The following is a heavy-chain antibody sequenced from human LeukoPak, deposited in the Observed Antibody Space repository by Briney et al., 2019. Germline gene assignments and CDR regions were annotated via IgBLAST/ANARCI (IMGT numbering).Heavy chain of an antibody. J-gene: IGHJ4*02. Sequence: GASVKVSCKASGGTFSSYAISWVRQAPGQGLEWMGWISAYNGNTNYAQKLQGRVTMTTDTSTSTAYKELRSLRSDDTAVYYCASYYYDSSGYYYFDYWGQGTLVTVSS. CDR3: ASYYYDSSGYYYFDY. D-gene: IGHD3-22*01. CDR1: GGTFSSYA. CDR2: ISAYNGNT. V-gene: IGHV1-18*01.